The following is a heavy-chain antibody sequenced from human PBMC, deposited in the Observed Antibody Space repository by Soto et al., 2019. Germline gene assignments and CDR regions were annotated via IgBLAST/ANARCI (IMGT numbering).Heavy chain of an antibody. V-gene: IGHV1-8*02. CDR3: EVTTGF. J-gene: IGHJ4*02. D-gene: IGHD2-21*02. Sequence: QVQVVQSRAEVNKPGASVKVSCKTSGYTFTDYDINWVRQAAGQGLEYMGWMSPDSGNAGYAQQFQGRVTMTSNTSISTAYMELSGLRSEDTAVYFCEVTTGFWGQGNMVTVSS. CDR2: MSPDSGNA. CDR1: GYTFTDYD.